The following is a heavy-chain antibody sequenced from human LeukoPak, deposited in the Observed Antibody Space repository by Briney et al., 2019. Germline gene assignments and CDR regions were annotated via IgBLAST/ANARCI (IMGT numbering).Heavy chain of an antibody. V-gene: IGHV3-48*01. CDR2: ISSSSSTI. J-gene: IGHJ4*02. D-gene: IGHD3-22*01. Sequence: GGSLRLSCAASGFTFSSYSMNWVRQAPGKGLEWVSYISSSSSTIYYAASVKGRFTISRDNAKNSLYLQMNSLRAEDTAVYYCARDHYDSSHWGQGTLVTVSS. CDR3: ARDHYDSSH. CDR1: GFTFSSYS.